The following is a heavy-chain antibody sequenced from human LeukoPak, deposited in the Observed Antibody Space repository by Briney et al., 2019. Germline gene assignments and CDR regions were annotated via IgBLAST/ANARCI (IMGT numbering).Heavy chain of an antibody. D-gene: IGHD6-13*01. CDR3: AKDNVAAAGRYFDY. V-gene: IGHV3-30*18. CDR1: GFTFYSYG. Sequence: PGGSLRLSCAASGFTFYSYGMHWVRQAPGKGLEWVALISYDGSNKYFADSVKGRFTISRDNSKNTLYLQMHSLRAEDTAVYYCAKDNVAAAGRYFDYWGQGTLVTVSS. CDR2: ISYDGSNK. J-gene: IGHJ4*02.